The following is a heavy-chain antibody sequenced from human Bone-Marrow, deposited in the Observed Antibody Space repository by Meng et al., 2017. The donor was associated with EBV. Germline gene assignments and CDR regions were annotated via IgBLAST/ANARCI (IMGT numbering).Heavy chain of an antibody. CDR3: ARDPGYAGYFDY. CDR2: IIPIFGTA. Sequence: QVQLVQSGAEVKKPGASVKVSCQASGYTFTGCGMTWVRQAPGQGLEWMGGIIPIFGTANYAQKFQGRVTITADESTSTAYMELSSLRSEDTAVYYCARDPGYAGYFDYWGQGTLVTVSS. CDR1: GYTFTGCG. D-gene: IGHD5-12*01. V-gene: IGHV1-69*13. J-gene: IGHJ4*02.